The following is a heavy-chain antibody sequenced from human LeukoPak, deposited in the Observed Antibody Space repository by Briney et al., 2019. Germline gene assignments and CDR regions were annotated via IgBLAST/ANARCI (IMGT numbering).Heavy chain of an antibody. CDR1: GGSFSGYY. D-gene: IGHD2-15*01. V-gene: IGHV4-34*01. J-gene: IGHJ4*02. Sequence: SETLSLTCAVYGGSFSGYYWSWIRQPPGKGLEWIGEINHSGSTNYNPSLKSRVTISVDTSKNQFSLKLSSVTAADTAVYYCARGLWRWYGTNFDYWGQGTLVTVSS. CDR2: INHSGST. CDR3: ARGLWRWYGTNFDY.